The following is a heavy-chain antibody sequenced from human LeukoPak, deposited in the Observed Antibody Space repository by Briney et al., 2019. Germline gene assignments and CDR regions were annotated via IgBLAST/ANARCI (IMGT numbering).Heavy chain of an antibody. CDR2: IYYSGST. J-gene: IGHJ4*02. V-gene: IGHV4-30-4*08. D-gene: IGHD3-9*01. CDR3: ARENYDILTGTN. Sequence: SETLSLTCTVSGGSISSGDYYWSWIRQPPGKGLEWIGYIYYSGSTYYNPSLKSRVTISVDTSKNQFSLKLSSVTAADTAVYYCARENYDILTGTNRGQGTLVTVSS. CDR1: GGSISSGDYY.